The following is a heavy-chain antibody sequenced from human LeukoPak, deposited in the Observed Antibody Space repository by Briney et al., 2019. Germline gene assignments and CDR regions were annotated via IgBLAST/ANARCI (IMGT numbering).Heavy chain of an antibody. CDR3: ARGGYSYGRGVGIYDY. V-gene: IGHV1-18*01. D-gene: IGHD5-18*01. CDR1: GYTFTSYG. CDR2: ISAYNGNT. Sequence: GASVKVSCKASGYTFTSYGISWVRQAPGQGLEWMGWISAYNGNTNYAQKLQGRVTMTTDTSTSTAYMELRSLRSDDTAVYYCARGGYSYGRGVGIYDYWGQGTLVTVSS. J-gene: IGHJ4*02.